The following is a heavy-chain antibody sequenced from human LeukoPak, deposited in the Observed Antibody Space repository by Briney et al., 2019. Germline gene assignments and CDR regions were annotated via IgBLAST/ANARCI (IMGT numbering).Heavy chain of an antibody. Sequence: GGSLRLSCAASGFTFSSYAMSWVRQAPGKGLEWVSAISGSGGSTYYADSVKGRFTVSRDNSKNTLYLQMNSLRAEDTAVYYCAKRSHDYGDYVVDYWGQGTLVTVSS. CDR2: ISGSGGST. CDR3: AKRSHDYGDYVVDY. D-gene: IGHD4-17*01. V-gene: IGHV3-23*01. CDR1: GFTFSSYA. J-gene: IGHJ4*02.